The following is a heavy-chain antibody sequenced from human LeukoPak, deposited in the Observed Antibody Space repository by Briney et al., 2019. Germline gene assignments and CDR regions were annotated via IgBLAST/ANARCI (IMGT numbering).Heavy chain of an antibody. CDR1: GGSISSSNW. CDR3: ARATRSGGLDY. J-gene: IGHJ4*02. V-gene: IGHV4-4*02. CDR2: IYHSGST. D-gene: IGHD2-8*02. Sequence: SETPSLTCAVSGGSISSSNWWSWVRQPPGKGLEWIGEIYHSGSTNYNPSLKSRVTMSVDTSKNQFSLKLSSVTAADTAVYYCARATRSGGLDYWGQGTLVTVSS.